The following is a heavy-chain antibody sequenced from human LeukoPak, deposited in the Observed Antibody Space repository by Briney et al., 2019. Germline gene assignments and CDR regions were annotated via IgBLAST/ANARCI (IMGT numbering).Heavy chain of an antibody. D-gene: IGHD6-19*01. CDR2: INHSGST. V-gene: IGHV4-34*01. CDR1: GGSFSGYY. J-gene: IGHJ4*02. CDR3: AKRSMAVAGTDY. Sequence: SETLSLTCAVYGGSFSGYYWSWIRQPPGKGLEWIGEINHSGSTNYNPSLKSRVTISVDTSKNQFSLKLSSVTAADTAVYYCAKRSMAVAGTDYWGQGTLVTVSS.